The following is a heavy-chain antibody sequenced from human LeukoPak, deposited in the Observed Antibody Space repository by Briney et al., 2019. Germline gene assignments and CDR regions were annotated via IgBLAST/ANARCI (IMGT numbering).Heavy chain of an antibody. CDR2: ISPNSGGT. D-gene: IGHD6-6*01. CDR1: GYTFTGYY. CDR3: ARGEGMGFSSYNWFDP. V-gene: IGHV1-2*02. J-gene: IGHJ5*02. Sequence: ASVKVSCKASGYTFTGYYMHWVRQAPGQGLEWMGWISPNSGGTNYAQKFQGRVTMTRDTSISTAYMELSRLRSDDTAVYYCARGEGMGFSSYNWFDPWGQGTLVTVSS.